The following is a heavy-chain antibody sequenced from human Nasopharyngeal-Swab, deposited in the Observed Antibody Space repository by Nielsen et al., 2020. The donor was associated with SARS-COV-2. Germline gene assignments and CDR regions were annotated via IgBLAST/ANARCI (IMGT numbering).Heavy chain of an antibody. D-gene: IGHD3-10*01. Sequence: GESLKISCAASGFTFSSYAMHWVRQAPGKGLEWVAVISYDGSNKYYADSVKGRFTISRDNSKNTLYLQMNSLRAEDTAVYYCASGGVWFGELGLDYWGQGTLVTVSS. CDR2: ISYDGSNK. J-gene: IGHJ4*02. V-gene: IGHV3-30-3*01. CDR3: ASGGVWFGELGLDY. CDR1: GFTFSSYA.